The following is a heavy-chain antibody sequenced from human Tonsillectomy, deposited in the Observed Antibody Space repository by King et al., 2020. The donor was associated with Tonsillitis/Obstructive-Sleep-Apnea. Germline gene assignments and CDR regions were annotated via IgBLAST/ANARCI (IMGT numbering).Heavy chain of an antibody. CDR1: DGSISSSTYY. J-gene: IGHJ4*02. CDR3: ARQRGLGLFFDY. Sequence: QLQESGPGLVKPSETLSLTCTVSDGSISSSTYYWGWIRQPPGKGLEWIGTNYYSVITYYNPSLKSRVTISVDTSKNQFSLKLSFVTAADTAVYYCARQRGLGLFFDYWGQGTLVTVSS. V-gene: IGHV4-39*01. D-gene: IGHD3-10*01. CDR2: NYYSVIT.